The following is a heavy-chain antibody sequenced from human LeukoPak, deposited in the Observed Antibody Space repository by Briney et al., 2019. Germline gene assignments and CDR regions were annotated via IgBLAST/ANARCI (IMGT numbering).Heavy chain of an antibody. V-gene: IGHV1-2*04. CDR1: GYTFTGYY. D-gene: IGHD2-8*01. J-gene: IGHJ5*02. Sequence: ASVKVSCKASGYTFTGYYMHWVRQAPGQGLEWMGWINPNSGGTNYAQKFQGWVTMTRDTSISTAYMELSRLRSEDTAVYYCARVGVLNPRWFDPWGQGTLVTVSS. CDR3: ARVGVLNPRWFDP. CDR2: INPNSGGT.